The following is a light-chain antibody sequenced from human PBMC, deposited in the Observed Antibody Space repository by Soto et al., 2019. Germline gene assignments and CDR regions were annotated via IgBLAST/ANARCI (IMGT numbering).Light chain of an antibody. CDR2: GVS. V-gene: IGKV3-20*01. CDR3: QQYGSSPQT. Sequence: EIVLTQSPGTLSLSPGERATLSCRASQSISGTYLAWYQQQPGQAPRLLIYGVSSRATGIPDRFSGSGSGTDFTLTISRLEPEDFAVYYCQQYGSSPQTFGQGAKVEI. CDR1: QSISGTY. J-gene: IGKJ1*01.